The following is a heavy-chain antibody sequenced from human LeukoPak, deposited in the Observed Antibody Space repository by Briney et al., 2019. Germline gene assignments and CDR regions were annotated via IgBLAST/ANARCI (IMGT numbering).Heavy chain of an antibody. CDR3: AADISLGYCSSSTCYLHY. CDR2: FDAEDGET. CDR1: GYTLSELS. Sequence: ASVKVSCKVSGYTLSELSVHWVRQAPGKGLEWMGGFDAEDGETIYAQKFQGRVTMTEDTLTDTVYMELSSLRSEDTAVYYCAADISLGYCSSSTCYLHYWGQGVLVTVST. D-gene: IGHD2-2*01. J-gene: IGHJ4*02. V-gene: IGHV1-24*01.